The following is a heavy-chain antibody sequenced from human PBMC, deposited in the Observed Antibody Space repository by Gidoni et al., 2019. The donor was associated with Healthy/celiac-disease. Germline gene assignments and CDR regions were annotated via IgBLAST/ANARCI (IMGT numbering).Heavy chain of an antibody. CDR1: GYTFTGYY. J-gene: IGHJ4*02. CDR2: INPNSGGT. CDR3: AREGHGITGTTGFDY. D-gene: IGHD1-7*01. V-gene: IGHV1-2*02. Sequence: QVQLVQSGAEVKKPGASVKVPCKASGYTFTGYYMHWVRQAPGQGLEWMGWINPNSGGTNYAQKFQGRVTMTRDTSISTAYMELSRLRSDDTAVYYCAREGHGITGTTGFDYWGQGTLVTVSS.